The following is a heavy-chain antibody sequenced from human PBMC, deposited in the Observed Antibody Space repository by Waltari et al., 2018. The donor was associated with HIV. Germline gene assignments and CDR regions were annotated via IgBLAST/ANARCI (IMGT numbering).Heavy chain of an antibody. J-gene: IGHJ4*02. Sequence: EVLLVESGGGSVQPGGSLPLSWAAPGFPFSSHWMQWVRQVPGKGLVWVSRINPEGTITTYADSVKGRFTVSRDNAKNTLYLQMNSLRVEDTALYYCARGWYIDYWGQGTLVTVSS. D-gene: IGHD6-19*01. CDR3: ARGWYIDY. CDR2: INPEGTIT. V-gene: IGHV3-74*03. CDR1: GFPFSSHW.